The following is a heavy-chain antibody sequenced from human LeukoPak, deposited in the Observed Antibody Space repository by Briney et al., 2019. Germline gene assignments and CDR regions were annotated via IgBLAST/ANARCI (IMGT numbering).Heavy chain of an antibody. V-gene: IGHV3-48*01. CDR3: ASREGYYYDSSGIALGI. CDR2: IRSDSSAI. CDR1: GSSFCDYS. D-gene: IGHD3-22*01. J-gene: IGHJ4*02. Sequence: PGGSLRLSCAASGSSFCDYSMTWVRQAPGKGLEWVSYIRSDSSAIYYADSVKGRFTISRDNAKKSLYLQMNSLRAEDTAVYYCASREGYYYDSSGIALGIWGQGTLVTVSS.